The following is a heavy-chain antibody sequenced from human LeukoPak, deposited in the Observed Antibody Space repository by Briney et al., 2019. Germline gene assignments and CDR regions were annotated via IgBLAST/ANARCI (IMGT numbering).Heavy chain of an antibody. Sequence: GGSLRLSCAASGFTFSSYAMHWVRQAPGKGLEWVAVISYDGSNKYYADSVKGRFTISRDNAKKSLYLQMNSLRDEDTAVYYCARDPRGDYYYYYGMDVWGQGTTVTVSS. CDR1: GFTFSSYA. D-gene: IGHD2-21*02. V-gene: IGHV3-30-3*01. CDR3: ARDPRGDYYYYYGMDV. CDR2: ISYDGSNK. J-gene: IGHJ6*02.